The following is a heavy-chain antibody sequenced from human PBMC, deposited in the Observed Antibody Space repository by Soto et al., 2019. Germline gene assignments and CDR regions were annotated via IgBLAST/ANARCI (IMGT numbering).Heavy chain of an antibody. J-gene: IGHJ5*02. Sequence: SETLSLTCTVSGASISGFYWSWIRKSAGKGLEWIGRIYATGTTDYNPSLKSRVMMSVDTSKKQFSLKLRSVTAADTAVYYCVRDGTKTLRDWFDPWGQGISVPVSS. CDR2: IYATGTT. D-gene: IGHD1-1*01. V-gene: IGHV4-4*07. CDR1: GASISGFY. CDR3: VRDGTKTLRDWFDP.